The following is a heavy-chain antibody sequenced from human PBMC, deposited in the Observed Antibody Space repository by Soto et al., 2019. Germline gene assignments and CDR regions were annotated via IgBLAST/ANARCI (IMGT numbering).Heavy chain of an antibody. CDR3: AREGSTGGFDY. D-gene: IGHD2-8*02. Sequence: SETLSLTCTVSGGSISSYYWSWIRQPPGKGLEWIAYIYYSGSTKYNPSLKSRVTISLGTSKNQFSLKLNSVTAADTAVYYCAREGSTGGFDYWGQGNMVTVSS. J-gene: IGHJ4*02. CDR1: GGSISSYY. V-gene: IGHV4-59*01. CDR2: IYYSGST.